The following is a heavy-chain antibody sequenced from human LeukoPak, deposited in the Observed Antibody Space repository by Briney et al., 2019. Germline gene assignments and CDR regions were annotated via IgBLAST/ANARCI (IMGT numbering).Heavy chain of an antibody. CDR1: GFSFGDFP. V-gene: IGHV3-49*04. Sequence: PGGSLRLSCAGSGFSFGDFPMTWVRQAPGKGREGVVYIRAKAYGGTTEYAASVKGRLTISRDDSKRIAYLQMNSLQTEDTGIYYCTRGSGRFEFWGQGALVTVSS. CDR3: TRGSGRFEF. J-gene: IGHJ4*02. D-gene: IGHD2-15*01. CDR2: IRAKAYGGTT.